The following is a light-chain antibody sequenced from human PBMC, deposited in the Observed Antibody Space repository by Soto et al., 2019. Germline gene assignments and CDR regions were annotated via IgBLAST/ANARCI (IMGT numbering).Light chain of an antibody. J-gene: IGKJ1*01. CDR2: GAS. CDR3: QQYNNRPPWT. CDR1: QSVSSN. V-gene: IGKV3D-15*01. Sequence: EIVMTQSPATLSVSPGERATLSRRASQSVSSNLAWYQQKPGQAPRLLIYGASTRATGIPARFSGSGSGTDFTLTISSLQSEDFAVYYCQQYNNRPPWTFGQGTKVEIK.